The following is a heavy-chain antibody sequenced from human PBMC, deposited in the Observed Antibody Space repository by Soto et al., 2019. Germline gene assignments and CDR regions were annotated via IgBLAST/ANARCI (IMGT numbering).Heavy chain of an antibody. CDR2: INYSGST. CDR1: GASISSGSPY. D-gene: IGHD3-9*01. V-gene: IGHV4-39*01. CDR3: ARHVMTGPYNYYCSGLDV. Sequence: QLQLQESGPGLVKPSETLSLTCAVSGASISSGSPYWGWLRQPPGKGLEWIGKINYSGSTYYNPSLKSRVTLSVDTSQKHFSLKLSSVTAADTAVYYCARHVMTGPYNYYCSGLDVWGQGTAVTVSS. J-gene: IGHJ6*02.